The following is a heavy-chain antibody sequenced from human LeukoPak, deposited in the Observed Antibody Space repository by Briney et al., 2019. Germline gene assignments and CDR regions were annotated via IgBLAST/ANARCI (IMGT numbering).Heavy chain of an antibody. CDR1: GGSITTTSTY. CDR2: IYYSGTT. J-gene: IGHJ4*02. V-gene: IGHV4-39*07. CDR3: ARGWNYYDSSGYYPETYYFDY. D-gene: IGHD3-22*01. Sequence: PSETLSLTCTVSGGSITTTSTYWGWIRQPPGKGLEWIGSIYYSGTTYYNPSLKSRVNIFVDTSKNQFSLKLSSVTAADTAVYYCARGWNYYDSSGYYPETYYFDYWGQGTLVTVSS.